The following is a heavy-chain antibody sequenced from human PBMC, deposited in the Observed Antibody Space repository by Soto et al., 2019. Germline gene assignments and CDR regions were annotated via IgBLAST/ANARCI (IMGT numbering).Heavy chain of an antibody. CDR1: GFTFSSYW. J-gene: IGHJ6*02. Sequence: GGSLRLSCAASGFTFSSYWMSWVRQAPGKGLEWVANIKQDGSEKYYVDSVKGRFTISRDNAKNSLYLQMNSLRAEDTAVYYSARFIAVAGETYYYYYGMDVWGQGTTVTVSS. CDR2: IKQDGSEK. D-gene: IGHD6-19*01. V-gene: IGHV3-7*05. CDR3: ARFIAVAGETYYYYYGMDV.